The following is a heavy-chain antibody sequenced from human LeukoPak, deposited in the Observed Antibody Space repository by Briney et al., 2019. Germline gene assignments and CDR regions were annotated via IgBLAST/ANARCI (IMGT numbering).Heavy chain of an antibody. D-gene: IGHD3-3*01. V-gene: IGHV1-69*13. CDR1: GGTFSSYA. J-gene: IGHJ6*02. Sequence: PRASVKVSCTASGGTFSSYAISWVRQAPGQGLEWMGGIIPIFGTANYAQKFQGRVTITADESTSTAYMELSSLRSEDTAVYYCARCTIFGVVYYYYYGMDVWGQGTTVTVSS. CDR2: IIPIFGTA. CDR3: ARCTIFGVVYYYYYGMDV.